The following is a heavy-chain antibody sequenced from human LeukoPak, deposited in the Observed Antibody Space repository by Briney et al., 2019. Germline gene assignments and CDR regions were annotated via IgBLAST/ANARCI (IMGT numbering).Heavy chain of an antibody. V-gene: IGHV1-2*02. CDR3: ARDSLYCSGGSCYYYYYGMDV. D-gene: IGHD2-15*01. CDR2: INPNSGGT. J-gene: IGHJ6*02. Sequence: ASVKVSCKASGYTFTGYYMHWVRQAPGQGLEWMGWINPNSGGTNYAQTFQGRVTMTRDTSISTAYMELSRLRSDDTAVYYCARDSLYCSGGSCYYYYYGMDVWGQGTTVTVSS. CDR1: GYTFTGYY.